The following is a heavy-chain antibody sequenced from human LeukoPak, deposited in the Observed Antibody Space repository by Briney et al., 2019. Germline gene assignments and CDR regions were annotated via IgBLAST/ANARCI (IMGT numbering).Heavy chain of an antibody. J-gene: IGHJ3*02. Sequence: ASVKVSCKASGYTLTAHYMHWVRQAPGQGLEWMGRINPSSGDTEYGQRFQGRVTLTRDTSSSTANMELRRLRSDDTAVYYCARVPGYSYALDIWGQGTGVIVSS. CDR2: INPSSGDT. CDR1: GYTLTAHY. CDR3: ARVPGYSYALDI. D-gene: IGHD2-21*01. V-gene: IGHV1-2*06.